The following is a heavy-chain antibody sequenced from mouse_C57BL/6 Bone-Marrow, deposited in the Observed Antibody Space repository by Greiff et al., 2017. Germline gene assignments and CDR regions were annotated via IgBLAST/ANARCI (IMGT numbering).Heavy chain of an antibody. D-gene: IGHD1-1*02. CDR2: ISSGGSYT. J-gene: IGHJ3*01. CDR3: ARTMAPFAY. V-gene: IGHV5-6*02. CDR1: GFTFSSYG. Sequence: EVMLVESGGDLVKPGGSLKLSCAASGFTFSSYGMSWVRQTPDKRLEWVATISSGGSYTYYPDSVKGRFTISRDNAKNTLYLQMSSLKSEDTAMYYCARTMAPFAYWGQGTLVTVSA.